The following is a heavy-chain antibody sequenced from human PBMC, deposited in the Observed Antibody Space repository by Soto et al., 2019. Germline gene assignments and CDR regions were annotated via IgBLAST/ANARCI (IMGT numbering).Heavy chain of an antibody. D-gene: IGHD2-15*01. V-gene: IGHV4-59*01. J-gene: IGHJ5*02. CDR1: GGSISSYY. CDR2: IYYIGST. CDR3: ARGYCSGGSCYEFDP. Sequence: PSETLSLTCTVSGGSISSYYWSWIRQPPGKGLEWIGYIYYIGSTNYNPSLTSRVTISVDTSKNQFSLKLSSVTAADTAVYYCARGYCSGGSCYEFDPWGQGTLVTVSS.